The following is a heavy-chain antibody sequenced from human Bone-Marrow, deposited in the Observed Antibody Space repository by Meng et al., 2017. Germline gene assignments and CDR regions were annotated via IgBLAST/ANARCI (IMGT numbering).Heavy chain of an antibody. D-gene: IGHD1-26*01. CDR2: IKKDGSER. CDR3: ARAGTGSYSGGGSDI. Sequence: GGSLRLSCAASGFTFSTFWMTWVRQAPGKGLEWVATIKKDGSERHYVDSLKGRFIISRDNTKKSLYLQMNGLRAEDTAVYFCARAGTGSYSGGGSDIWGQGTMVTVSS. CDR1: GFTFSTFW. J-gene: IGHJ3*02. V-gene: IGHV3-7*01.